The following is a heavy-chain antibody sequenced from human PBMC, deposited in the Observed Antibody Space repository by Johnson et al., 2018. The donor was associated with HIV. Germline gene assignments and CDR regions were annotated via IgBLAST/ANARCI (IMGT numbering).Heavy chain of an antibody. CDR3: TTPGSYYDILSGYYKAVEVDDAVDI. D-gene: IGHD3-9*01. J-gene: IGHJ3*02. Sequence: QVQLVESGAGVVQPGTSLRLSCAASGFTFSSFAMHWVRQAPGKGLAWVAVISNDGSNKYYADSVKGRFTISRDNSKNTLYLQRNSLKTEDTAVYYCTTPGSYYDILSGYYKAVEVDDAVDIWGEGTMVTVSS. CDR1: GFTFSSFA. V-gene: IGHV3-30*04. CDR2: ISNDGSNK.